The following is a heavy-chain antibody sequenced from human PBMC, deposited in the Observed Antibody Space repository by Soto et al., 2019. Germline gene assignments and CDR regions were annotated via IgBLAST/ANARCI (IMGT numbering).Heavy chain of an antibody. CDR2: INPSGGST. CDR1: GYTFTSYY. Sequence: ASVKVSCKASGYTFTSYYMHWVRQAPGQGLEWMGIINPSGGSTSYAQKFQGRVTMTRDTSTSTVYMELSSLRSEDTAVYYCIASDYYDSSGYLFDYWGQGTLVTVSS. D-gene: IGHD3-22*01. CDR3: IASDYYDSSGYLFDY. V-gene: IGHV1-46*01. J-gene: IGHJ4*02.